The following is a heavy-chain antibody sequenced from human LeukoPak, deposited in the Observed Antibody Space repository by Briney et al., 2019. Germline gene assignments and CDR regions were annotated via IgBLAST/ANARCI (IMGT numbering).Heavy chain of an antibody. J-gene: IGHJ4*02. Sequence: PSETLSLTCAVYGGXFSGYYWSWIRQPPGKGLEWIGEINHSGSTNYNPSLKSRVTISVDTSKNQFSLKLSSVTAADTAVYYCARAPPRLWFGEFPPGQFDYWGQGTLVTVSS. CDR2: INHSGST. CDR3: ARAPPRLWFGEFPPGQFDY. CDR1: GGXFSGYY. D-gene: IGHD3-10*01. V-gene: IGHV4-34*01.